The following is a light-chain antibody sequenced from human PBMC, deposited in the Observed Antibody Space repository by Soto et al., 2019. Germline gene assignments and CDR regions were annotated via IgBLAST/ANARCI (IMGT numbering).Light chain of an antibody. CDR3: CSYAGSSTLV. CDR2: EVS. CDR1: SSDVGRYNL. Sequence: QSALTQPASVSGSPGQSITISCTGNSSDVGRYNLVSWYQQHPGKAPKLMIYEVSKRPSGVSNRFSGSKSGNTASLTISGLQAEDEADYYCCSYAGSSTLVFGGGTKVTVL. J-gene: IGLJ2*01. V-gene: IGLV2-23*02.